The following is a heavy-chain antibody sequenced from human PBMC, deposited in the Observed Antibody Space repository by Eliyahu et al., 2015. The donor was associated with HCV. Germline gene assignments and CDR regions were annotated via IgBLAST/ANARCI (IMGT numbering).Heavy chain of an antibody. V-gene: IGHV3-20*01. CDR2: IXXNGGST. J-gene: IGHJ4*02. Sequence: EVQLVESGGGVVRPGXSLRLSCAASGFPFVDYGLXWVRQAPGKGLEWVSGIXXNGGSTGYADSVKGRFTISRDNAKNSLYLQMNSLRAEDTALYHCARGRVYGSVFSALDYWGQGTLVTVSS. CDR1: GFPFVDYG. D-gene: IGHD3-10*01. CDR3: ARGRVYGSVFSALDY.